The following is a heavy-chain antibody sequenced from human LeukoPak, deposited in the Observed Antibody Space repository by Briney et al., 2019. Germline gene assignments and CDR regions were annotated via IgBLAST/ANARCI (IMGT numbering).Heavy chain of an antibody. V-gene: IGHV3-30*18. CDR2: ISYDGSNK. Sequence: GGSLRLSCAASGFTFSSYGMHWVRQAPGKGLEWVAVISYDGSNKYYADSVKGRFTISRDNSKNTLYLQMNSLRAEDTAVYYCAEDSYYYDSSGYYYGGGFDYWGQGTLVTVSS. CDR1: GFTFSSYG. CDR3: AEDSYYYDSSGYYYGGGFDY. D-gene: IGHD3-22*01. J-gene: IGHJ4*02.